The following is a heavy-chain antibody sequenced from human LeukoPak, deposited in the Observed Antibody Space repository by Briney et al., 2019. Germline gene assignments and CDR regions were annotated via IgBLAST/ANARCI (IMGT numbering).Heavy chain of an antibody. CDR2: IYYTGST. CDR3: ARAGGGAPMFFYYYMDV. J-gene: IGHJ6*03. CDR1: GGSISSGGNY. Sequence: SQTLSLTCTVSGGSISSGGNYWSWIRQHPGKGLEWIGYIYYTGSTYYNPSLKSRVTISVDTSKNQFSLRPSSVTAADTAVYYCARAGGGAPMFFYYYMDVWGKGTTVTVSS. D-gene: IGHD3-10*02. V-gene: IGHV4-31*03.